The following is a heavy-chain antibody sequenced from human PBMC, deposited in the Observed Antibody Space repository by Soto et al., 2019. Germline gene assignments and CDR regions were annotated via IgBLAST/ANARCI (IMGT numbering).Heavy chain of an antibody. V-gene: IGHV3-21*01. D-gene: IGHD3-3*01. CDR3: ARDSSSTGNYDFWSGYLPDAFDI. CDR2: ISSSSSYI. J-gene: IGHJ3*02. Sequence: EVQLVESGGGLVKPGGSLRLYCAASGFTFSSYSMNWVRQAPGKGLEWVSSISSSSSYIYYADSVKGRFTISRDNAKNSLYLQMNSLRAEDTAVYYCARDSSSTGNYDFWSGYLPDAFDILGQGTMVTVSS. CDR1: GFTFSSYS.